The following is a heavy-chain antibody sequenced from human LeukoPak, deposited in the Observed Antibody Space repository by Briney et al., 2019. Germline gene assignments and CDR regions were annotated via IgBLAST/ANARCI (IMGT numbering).Heavy chain of an antibody. Sequence: GASVKVSCKASGYTFNYYGVSWMRQAPGQGLEWMGWISAFNGLTKYTPKLQGRVTLTTDTSTSTAYMDLRNLRSDDTAVYYCAREGVLRYYFDYWGQGTLVTVSS. V-gene: IGHV1-18*04. J-gene: IGHJ4*02. D-gene: IGHD3-9*01. CDR2: ISAFNGLT. CDR1: GYTFNYYG. CDR3: AREGVLRYYFDY.